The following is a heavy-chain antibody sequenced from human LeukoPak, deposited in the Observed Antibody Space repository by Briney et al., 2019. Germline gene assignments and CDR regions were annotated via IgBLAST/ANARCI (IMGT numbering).Heavy chain of an antibody. CDR3: ARGTPHGSWYYFDY. CDR1: GGSISSSSYY. Sequence: SETLSLTCTVSGGSISSSSYYWGWIRQPPGKGLEWIGSIYYSGSTYYNPSLKSRVTISADTSKNQFSLKLSSVTAADTAVYYCARGTPHGSWYYFDYWGQGTLVTVSS. J-gene: IGHJ4*02. D-gene: IGHD6-13*01. CDR2: IYYSGST. V-gene: IGHV4-39*07.